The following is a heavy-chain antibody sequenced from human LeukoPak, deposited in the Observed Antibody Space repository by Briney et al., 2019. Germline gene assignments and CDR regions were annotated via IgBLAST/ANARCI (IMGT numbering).Heavy chain of an antibody. V-gene: IGHV3-21*01. J-gene: IGHJ6*03. CDR1: GFTFSSYN. CDR3: ARVGGITLALAPSPFPDYNYYYMDV. CDR2: ISTSSIYI. D-gene: IGHD3-10*01. Sequence: GGSLRLSCAASGFTFSSYNMNWVRQAPGKGLEWVSSISTSSIYIYYADSVKGRFTIFRDNAKNSLYLQMNSLRAEDTAVYYCARVGGITLALAPSPFPDYNYYYMDVWGKGTTVTVSS.